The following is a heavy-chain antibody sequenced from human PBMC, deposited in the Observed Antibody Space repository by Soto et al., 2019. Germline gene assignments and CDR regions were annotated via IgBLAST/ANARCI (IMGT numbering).Heavy chain of an antibody. CDR1: GGTFSSYA. Sequence: QVQLVQSGAEVKKPGSSVKVSCKASGGTFSSYAISWVRQAPGQGLEWMGGIIPIFGTANYAQKFQGRVTITADESTSTAYMELSSLRSEDTAVYYCAREGGYSSSWYSRQPSWHFQHWGQGTLVTVSS. CDR2: IIPIFGTA. V-gene: IGHV1-69*01. CDR3: AREGGYSSSWYSRQPSWHFQH. D-gene: IGHD6-13*01. J-gene: IGHJ1*01.